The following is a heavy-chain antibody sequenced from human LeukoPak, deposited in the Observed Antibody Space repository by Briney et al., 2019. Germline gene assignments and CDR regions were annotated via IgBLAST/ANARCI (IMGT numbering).Heavy chain of an antibody. J-gene: IGHJ6*03. CDR1: GYTLTELS. CDR2: FDPEDGET. D-gene: IGHD2-2*02. CDR3: ATGDCSSTSCNNYYYYYYMDV. V-gene: IGHV1-24*01. Sequence: ASVKVSCKVSGYTLTELSMHWVRQAPGKGLEWTGGFDPEDGETIYAQKFQGRVTMTEDTSTDTAYMELSSLRSEDTAVYYCATGDCSSTSCNNYYYYYYMDVWGKGTTVTVSS.